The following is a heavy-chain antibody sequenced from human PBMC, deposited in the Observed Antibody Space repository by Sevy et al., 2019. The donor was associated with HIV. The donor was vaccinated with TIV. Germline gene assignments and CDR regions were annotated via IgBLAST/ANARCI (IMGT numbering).Heavy chain of an antibody. CDR2: MNPNSGKT. J-gene: IGHJ4*02. Sequence: ASVKVSCKASGYTFTNYEINWVRQATGQGLEWMGWMNPNSGKTGYAPQFHGRVTMTRNTSLNIAYMELSSLRSDDTAVYYCARDEQRPYYYGSGNMGHWGQGTLVTVPS. CDR1: GYTFTNYE. D-gene: IGHD3-10*01. V-gene: IGHV1-8*01. CDR3: ARDEQRPYYYGSGNMGH.